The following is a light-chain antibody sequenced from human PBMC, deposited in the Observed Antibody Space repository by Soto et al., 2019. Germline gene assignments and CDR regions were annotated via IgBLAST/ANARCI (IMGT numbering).Light chain of an antibody. Sequence: DIQMTQSPSSLSASVGDRVTITCQASQDIGYYLNWYQHKPGKAPRLLIYDAFNFETVFPSRFSGGGSGTHFSFTNSGLHPHAVATYYCQYFGHLHPFGTGPTVDT. CDR1: QDIGYY. J-gene: IGKJ3*01. V-gene: IGKV1-33*01. CDR3: QYFGHLHP. CDR2: DAF.